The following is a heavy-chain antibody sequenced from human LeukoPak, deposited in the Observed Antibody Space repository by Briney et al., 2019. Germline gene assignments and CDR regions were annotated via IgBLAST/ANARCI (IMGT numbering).Heavy chain of an antibody. D-gene: IGHD3-16*01. V-gene: IGHV3-30*18. CDR2: ISYDGFNK. CDR1: GLTFSSYG. J-gene: IGHJ4*02. Sequence: GGSLRLSCAASGLTFSSYGMHWVRQAPGQGLEWVAVISYDGFNKYYGDSVKGRFTISRDNSKNTLYLQMDSLRAEDTAVYYCAKEGRVTDYYFDYWGQGTLVTVSS. CDR3: AKEGRVTDYYFDY.